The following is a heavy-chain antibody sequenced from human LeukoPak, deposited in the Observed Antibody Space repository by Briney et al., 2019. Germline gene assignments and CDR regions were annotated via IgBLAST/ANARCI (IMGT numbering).Heavy chain of an antibody. CDR3: ARTTLETQYFDR. Sequence: GGSLRLSCAASGFTFSSYWMHWVRQAPGKGLVWVSRINSDGSSTTYADSVKGRFTISRDDAKNILYLQMTSLTVEDAAVYYCARTTLETQYFDRWGQGTLVTVSS. V-gene: IGHV3-74*01. CDR1: GFTFSSYW. CDR2: INSDGSST. D-gene: IGHD4-23*01. J-gene: IGHJ4*02.